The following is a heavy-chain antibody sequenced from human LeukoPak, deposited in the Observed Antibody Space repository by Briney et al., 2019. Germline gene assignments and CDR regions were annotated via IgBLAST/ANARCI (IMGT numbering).Heavy chain of an antibody. D-gene: IGHD3-10*01. CDR3: ARAKPKNMVRGLIMRRGSRYYFDY. CDR2: IYSGGST. J-gene: IGHJ4*02. CDR1: GFTVSSNY. V-gene: IGHV3-66*01. Sequence: GGSLRLSCAASGFTVSSNYMSWVRQAPGKGLEWVSVIYSGGSTYYADSVKGRFTISRDNSKSTLYLQMNSLRAEDTAVYYCARAKPKNMVRGLIMRRGSRYYFDYWGQGTLVTVSS.